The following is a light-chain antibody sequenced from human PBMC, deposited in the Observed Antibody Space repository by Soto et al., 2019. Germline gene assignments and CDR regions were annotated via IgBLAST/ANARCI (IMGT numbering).Light chain of an antibody. CDR3: QQSYSTLSIT. J-gene: IGKJ5*01. CDR2: AAS. V-gene: IGKV1-39*01. CDR1: QSISSY. Sequence: DIQMTQSPSSLSASVGDRVTITCRASQSISSYLNWYQQKPGKAPKLLIYAASSLQSGVPSRFSGSGSGTDFTLTISSLQPEDFATYYCQQSYSTLSITFXQGTRPEIK.